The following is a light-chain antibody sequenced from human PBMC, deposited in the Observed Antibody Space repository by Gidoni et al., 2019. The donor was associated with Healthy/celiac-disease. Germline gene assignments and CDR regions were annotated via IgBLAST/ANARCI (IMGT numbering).Light chain of an antibody. V-gene: IGKV3-15*01. CDR3: QQYNNWPPIT. CDR2: GAS. J-gene: IGKJ5*01. CDR1: QSVSSN. Sequence: EIVMTQSPATLSVSPGERATLSCRASQSVSSNLAWYQQKPGKAPRRLLYGASTRATGIPARFSGSGSGTEFTLTISSLQSEDFAVYYCQQYNNWPPITFGQGTRLEIK.